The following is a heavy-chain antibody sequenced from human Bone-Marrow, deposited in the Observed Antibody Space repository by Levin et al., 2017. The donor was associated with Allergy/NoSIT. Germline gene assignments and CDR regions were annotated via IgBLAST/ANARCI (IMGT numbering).Heavy chain of an antibody. CDR3: AKGLQRLWFGETDFYYRMDV. CDR2: ISYDGINE. D-gene: IGHD3-10*01. V-gene: IGHV3-30*18. CDR1: GFTFSSYV. Sequence: GGSLRLSCAASGFTFSSYVMHWVRQAPGQGLEGVAVISYDGINEHYADSVKGRFTISRDNSRNTLYLQMISLRAEDTAVYYCAKGLQRLWFGETDFYYRMDVWGKGTTVTVYS. J-gene: IGHJ6*04.